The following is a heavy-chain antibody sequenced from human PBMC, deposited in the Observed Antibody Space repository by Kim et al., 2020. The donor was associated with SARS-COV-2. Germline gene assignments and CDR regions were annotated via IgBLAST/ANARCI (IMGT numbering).Heavy chain of an antibody. CDR1: GFTFGDYG. V-gene: IGHV3-49*04. D-gene: IGHD2-21*02. Sequence: GRSLRLSCTASGFTFGDYGMTWVRRTPEKGLEWVAFLRSKAHGGTTEYAASVKGRFTISRDDSKSIAYLQMNSLKTEDTAVYHCTRNCGGDCYSLGGYDYWGQGTLVTVSS. J-gene: IGHJ4*02. CDR2: LRSKAHGGTT. CDR3: TRNCGGDCYSLGGYDY.